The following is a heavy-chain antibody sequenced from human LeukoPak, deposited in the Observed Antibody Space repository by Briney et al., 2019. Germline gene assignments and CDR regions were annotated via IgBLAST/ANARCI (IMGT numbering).Heavy chain of an antibody. V-gene: IGHV4-59*01. CDR1: GGSISSYY. D-gene: IGHD1-26*01. CDR2: IHYSGST. J-gene: IGHJ4*02. Sequence: ASETLSLTCTVSGGSISSYYWSWIRQPPGKGLEWIGYIHYSGSTNYNPSLKSRVTISVDTSKNQFSLKLSSVTAADTAVYYCARGRSEGARPDYWGQGTLVTVSS. CDR3: ARGRSEGARPDY.